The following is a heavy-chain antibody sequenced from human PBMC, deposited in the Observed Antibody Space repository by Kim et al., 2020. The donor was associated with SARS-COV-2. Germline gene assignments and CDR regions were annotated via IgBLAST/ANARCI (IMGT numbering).Heavy chain of an antibody. J-gene: IGHJ4*02. CDR1: GFTFSSYS. Sequence: GGSLRLSCAASGFTFSSYSMNWVRQAPGKGLEWVSSISSSSSYIYYADSVKGRFTISRDNAKNSLYLQMNSLRAEDTAVYYCARAAGFRSFYDFWSGYYDYFYYWGQGTLVTLSS. CDR3: ARAAGFRSFYDFWSGYYDYFYY. V-gene: IGHV3-21*01. CDR2: ISSSSSYI. D-gene: IGHD3-3*01.